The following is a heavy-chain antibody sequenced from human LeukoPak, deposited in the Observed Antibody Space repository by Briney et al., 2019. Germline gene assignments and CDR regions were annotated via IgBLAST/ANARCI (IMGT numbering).Heavy chain of an antibody. V-gene: IGHV3-20*04. J-gene: IGHJ3*02. Sequence: GGSLRLSCAASGFTFSSYSLNWVRQAPGKGLEWVSGINWNGGRTGYADSVKGRFAISRDNAKNSLFLQMNSLRAEDTALYYCARAKYYYDSTTYLDAFDIWGQGTMVTVSS. CDR3: ARAKYYYDSTTYLDAFDI. D-gene: IGHD3-22*01. CDR1: GFTFSSYS. CDR2: INWNGGRT.